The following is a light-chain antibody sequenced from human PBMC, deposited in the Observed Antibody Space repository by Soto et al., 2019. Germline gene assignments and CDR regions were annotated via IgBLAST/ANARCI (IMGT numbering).Light chain of an antibody. Sequence: DIQMTQSPSTLSASLGDRVAIICRASQSISYRLAWYQQKPVKAPSVLIYDVSNLESGVPSRFSGGGSGTEFTLTISSLQPDDFATYYCQDYNSWTFGQGTKVDIK. CDR2: DVS. CDR1: QSISYR. J-gene: IGKJ1*01. CDR3: QDYNSWT. V-gene: IGKV1-5*02.